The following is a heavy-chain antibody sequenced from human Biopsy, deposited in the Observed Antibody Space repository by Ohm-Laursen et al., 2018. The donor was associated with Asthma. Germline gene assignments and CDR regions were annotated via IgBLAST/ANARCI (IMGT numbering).Heavy chain of an antibody. CDR2: INGKSNSI. V-gene: IGHV3-48*04. CDR1: GFTFRSYA. Sequence: SLRLSCAASGFTFRSYAMHWVRQAPGKGLEWISYINGKSNSIEYADSVMGRFTISRDNAKNSLYLQMNSLRAEDTAVYYCARDPYSSGLYDDFESWGQGTLVTVSS. CDR3: ARDPYSSGLYDDFES. D-gene: IGHD6-19*01. J-gene: IGHJ4*02.